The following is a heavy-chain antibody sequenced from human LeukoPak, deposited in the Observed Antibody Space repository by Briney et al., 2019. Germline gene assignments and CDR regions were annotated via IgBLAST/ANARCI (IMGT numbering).Heavy chain of an antibody. CDR3: AKVFLIKLATVTIFDY. CDR2: ISYDGSNK. Sequence: GGSLRLSCAAAAFTFSSHCMHWVRHAPGKGLEWVAVISYDGSNKYYADSVKGRFTISRDNSKNTLYLQMNSLRAEDTAVYYCAKVFLIKLATVTIFDYWGQGTLVTVSS. CDR1: AFTFSSHC. V-gene: IGHV3-30*18. D-gene: IGHD4-17*01. J-gene: IGHJ4*02.